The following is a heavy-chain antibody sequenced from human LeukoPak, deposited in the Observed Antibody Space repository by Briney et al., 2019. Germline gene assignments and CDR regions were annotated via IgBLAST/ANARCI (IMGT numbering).Heavy chain of an antibody. CDR2: VYYSGST. CDR1: GGSISTCY. Sequence: SETLSLTCTVSGGSISTCYWSWIRQPPGKGLEWIGYVYYSGSTNYNPSLKSRVTISLDTSKNQFSLMLSSVAAADTAVYFCARGERRDGYTFGYWGQGTLVTVSS. CDR3: ARGERRDGYTFGY. V-gene: IGHV4-59*01. D-gene: IGHD5-24*01. J-gene: IGHJ4*02.